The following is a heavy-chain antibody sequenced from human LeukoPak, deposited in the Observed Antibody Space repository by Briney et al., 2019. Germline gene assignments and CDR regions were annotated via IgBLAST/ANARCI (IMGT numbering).Heavy chain of an antibody. CDR1: GFAFSSYA. V-gene: IGHV3-23*01. D-gene: IGHD3-10*01. CDR2: TSGGGSNT. CDR3: AKSAGDYYDYYMDV. J-gene: IGHJ6*03. Sequence: GGSLRLSCAASGFAFSSYAMIWVRQAPGKGLEWVSSTSGGGSNTYYADSVKGRFTISRDQSKNTLYVQMNSLRAEDTAIYYCAKSAGDYYDYYMDVWGKGTTVTVSS.